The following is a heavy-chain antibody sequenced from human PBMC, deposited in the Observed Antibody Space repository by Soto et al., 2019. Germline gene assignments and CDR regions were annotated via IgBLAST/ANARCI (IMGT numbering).Heavy chain of an antibody. CDR3: ATQEYHWNDDGSFDYYGMDV. CDR1: GYSFTSYW. J-gene: IGHJ6*02. CDR2: IYPGDSDT. Sequence: GESLKISCKGSGYSFTSYWIGWVRQMPGKGLEWMGTIYPGDSDTRYSPSFQGQVTISADKSISTAYLQWSSLKASDTAMYYCATQEYHWNDDGSFDYYGMDVWGQGTTVTVSS. D-gene: IGHD1-20*01. V-gene: IGHV5-51*01.